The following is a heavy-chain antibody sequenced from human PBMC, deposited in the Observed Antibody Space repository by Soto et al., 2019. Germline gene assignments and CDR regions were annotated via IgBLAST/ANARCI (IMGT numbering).Heavy chain of an antibody. CDR2: IKQDGSEK. J-gene: IGHJ6*03. CDR1: GFTFSSYW. D-gene: IGHD4-17*01. CDR3: ARALRINSDGYYYYYMDV. Sequence: GGSLRLSCAASGFTFSSYWMSWVRQAPGKGLEWVANIKQDGSEKYYVDSVKGRFTISRDNAKNSLYLQMNSLRAEDTAVYYCARALRINSDGYYYYYMDVWGKGTTVTVSS. V-gene: IGHV3-7*01.